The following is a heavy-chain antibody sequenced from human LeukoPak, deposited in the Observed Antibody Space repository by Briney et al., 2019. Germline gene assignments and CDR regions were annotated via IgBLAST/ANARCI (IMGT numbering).Heavy chain of an antibody. D-gene: IGHD3-22*01. CDR2: IYYSGST. V-gene: IGHV4-31*03. CDR1: GGSISSGGYY. J-gene: IGHJ4*02. CDR3: ARYVRGRYYDSSGYQDRVDY. Sequence: SQTLSLTCTVSGGSISSGGYYWSWIRQHPGKGLEWIGYIYYSGSTYYNPSLKSRVTISVDTSKNQFPLKLSSVTAADTAVYYCARYVRGRYYDSSGYQDRVDYWGQGTLVTVSS.